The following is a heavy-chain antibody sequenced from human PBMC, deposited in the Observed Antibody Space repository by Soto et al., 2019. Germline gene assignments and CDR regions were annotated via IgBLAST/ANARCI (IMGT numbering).Heavy chain of an antibody. CDR1: GYTFTSYY. V-gene: IGHV1-2*04. CDR3: GRGVFDYCSGGSCYSAGIDY. CDR2: INPNSGGT. D-gene: IGHD2-15*01. J-gene: IGHJ4*02. Sequence: GASVKVSCKASGYTFTSYYMHWVRQAPGQGLEWMGWINPNSGGTNYAQKFQGWVTMTRDTSISTAYMELSRLRSGDPAVYYCGRGVFDYCSGGSCYSAGIDYWGQGTLVTVSA.